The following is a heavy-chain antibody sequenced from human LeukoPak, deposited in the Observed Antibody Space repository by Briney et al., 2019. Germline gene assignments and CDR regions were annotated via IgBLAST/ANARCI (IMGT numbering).Heavy chain of an antibody. Sequence: GRSLRLSCAASGFTFSSYGMHWVRQAPGKGLEWVAVIWYDGSNKYYADSVKGRFTISRDNSKNTLYLQMNSLRAEDTAVYYCAKEGEPRYYFDYWGQGTLVTVSS. CDR1: GFTFSSYG. CDR3: AKEGEPRYYFDY. J-gene: IGHJ4*02. CDR2: IWYDGSNK. D-gene: IGHD1-14*01. V-gene: IGHV3-33*06.